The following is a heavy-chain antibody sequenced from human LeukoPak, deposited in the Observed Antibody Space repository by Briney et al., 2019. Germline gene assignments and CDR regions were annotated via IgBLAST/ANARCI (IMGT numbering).Heavy chain of an antibody. V-gene: IGHV3-20*04. D-gene: IGHD3-9*01. CDR3: ARDFPTYYDILTGPPMDV. CDR1: GFTFDDYG. Sequence: GGSLRLSCAASGFTFDDYGMSWVRQAPGKGLEWVSGINWNGGSTGYADSVKGRFTISRDNAKNSLYLQMNSLRAEDTAVYYCARDFPTYYDILTGPPMDVWGKGTTVTVSS. J-gene: IGHJ6*03. CDR2: INWNGGST.